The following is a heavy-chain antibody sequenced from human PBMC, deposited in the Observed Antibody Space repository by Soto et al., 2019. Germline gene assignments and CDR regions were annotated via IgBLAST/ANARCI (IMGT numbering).Heavy chain of an antibody. CDR1: GGSISSGGYS. D-gene: IGHD3-10*01. J-gene: IGHJ6*02. CDR3: ARAPPGPSPRWVL. CDR2: IYPTGTT. Sequence: QLQLRESGSGLVKPSETLSLTCTVSGGSISSGGYSWSWIRQSPEKGLEWLGCIYPTGTTYYHPSLKSRVTISVDTSRNQFSLNLTSVTAADTAVYFCARAPPGPSPRWVLWFQGTKVTVSS. V-gene: IGHV4-30-2*06.